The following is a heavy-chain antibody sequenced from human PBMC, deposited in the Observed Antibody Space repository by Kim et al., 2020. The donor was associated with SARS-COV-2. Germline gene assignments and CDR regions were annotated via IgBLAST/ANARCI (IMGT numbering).Heavy chain of an antibody. Sequence: SETLSLTCTVSGDSVTTNYWTWIRQPPGKGLEWIGYVFSTGTSIYNPSLDSRVTISLDKSKNQFSLNLSSVTAADTAVYYCARGYSYGVRHGFDIWGLG. CDR2: VFSTGTS. V-gene: IGHV4-59*02. J-gene: IGHJ3*02. CDR3: ARGYSYGVRHGFDI. CDR1: GDSVTTNY. D-gene: IGHD5-18*01.